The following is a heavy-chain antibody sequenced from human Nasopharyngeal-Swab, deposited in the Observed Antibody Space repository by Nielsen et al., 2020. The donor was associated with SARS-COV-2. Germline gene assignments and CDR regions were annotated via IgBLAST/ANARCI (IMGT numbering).Heavy chain of an antibody. CDR1: EYIFSTFG. Sequence: ASVKVSCNATEYIFSTFGINWVRQATGQGLEWMGWMSPTSGKTESAQKFQGRITMTRDTSTSTAYMELSSLTSEDTAIYYCATPGYRSGHYFFDNWGQGTLVTVS. J-gene: IGHJ4*02. CDR3: ATPGYRSGHYFFDN. V-gene: IGHV1-8*01. CDR2: MSPTSGKT. D-gene: IGHD5-18*01.